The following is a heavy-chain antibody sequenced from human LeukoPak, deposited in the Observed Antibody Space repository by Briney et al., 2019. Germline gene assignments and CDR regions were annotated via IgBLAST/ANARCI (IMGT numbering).Heavy chain of an antibody. Sequence: PSETLSLTCAVCVGSFSGYYWSWIRQPPGKGLECIGEINHSGSTNYNPSLKSRVTISVDTSNNQCSLKLSSVTAADTAVYYCARIPHYVWGSYRRDAFDIWGQGTMVTVSS. V-gene: IGHV4-34*01. CDR3: ARIPHYVWGSYRRDAFDI. CDR1: VGSFSGYY. CDR2: INHSGST. J-gene: IGHJ3*02. D-gene: IGHD3-16*02.